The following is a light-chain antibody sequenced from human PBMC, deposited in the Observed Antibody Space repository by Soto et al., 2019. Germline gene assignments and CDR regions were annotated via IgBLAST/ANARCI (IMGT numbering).Light chain of an antibody. V-gene: IGKV1-39*01. CDR1: QSISSY. J-gene: IGKJ4*01. CDR2: AAS. Sequence: DIQMTQSPSSLSASVGDRVTITCRASQSISSYLNWYQQKPGKAPKLLIYAASSLQSGVPSRFSGSGSRTDFTLTSSSLQPEDFATYYCQQSYSTPPTFGGGTKVEIK. CDR3: QQSYSTPPT.